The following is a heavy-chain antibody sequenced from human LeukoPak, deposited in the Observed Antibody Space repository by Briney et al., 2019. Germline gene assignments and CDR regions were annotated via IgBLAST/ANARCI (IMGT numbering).Heavy chain of an antibody. D-gene: IGHD6-6*01. CDR2: LYYSGTT. Sequence: SETLSLTCTVSGGSINYGGWIRQPPGKGLEWIGSLYYSGTTHYNPSLKSRVTISVDTSKNQFSLKLSSVTAADTAVYYCARAGIVARRGGVFDYWGQGTLVTVPS. CDR1: GGSINY. V-gene: IGHV4-39*01. CDR3: ARAGIVARRGGVFDY. J-gene: IGHJ4*02.